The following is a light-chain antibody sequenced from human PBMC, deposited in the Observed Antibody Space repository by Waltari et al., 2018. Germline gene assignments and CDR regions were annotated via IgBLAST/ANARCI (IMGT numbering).Light chain of an antibody. CDR1: SSDVGGNNS. J-gene: IGLJ2*01. CDR3: SSQSSDNVVL. CDR2: DVS. V-gene: IGLV2-14*03. Sequence: QSALTQPASVSGSPGQSITISCTGTSSDVGGNNSVSWYQDHPGQPPRVIIYDVSDRPSGISERFSGSKSGNTASLTISGLQAEDEADYYCSSQSSDNVVLFGGGTKLTVL.